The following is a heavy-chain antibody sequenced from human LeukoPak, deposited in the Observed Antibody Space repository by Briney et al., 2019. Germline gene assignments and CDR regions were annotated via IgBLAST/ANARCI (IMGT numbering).Heavy chain of an antibody. CDR1: GYTFTDDY. CDR2: INVNSGGT. V-gene: IGHV1-2*02. CDR3: ARSPHILTGENFDF. D-gene: IGHD3-9*01. Sequence: ASLKVSCKASGYTFTDDYIHWVRQAPGQGLEWMGWINVNSGGTNYAQKFYARVTMTRDTSISTAYMELSRLRSDDTAVLYCARSPHILTGENFDFWGQGTLVTVSS. J-gene: IGHJ4*02.